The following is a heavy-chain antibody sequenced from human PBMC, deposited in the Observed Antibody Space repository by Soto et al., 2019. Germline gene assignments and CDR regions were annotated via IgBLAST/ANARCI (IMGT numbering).Heavy chain of an antibody. CDR1: GGTFSSYA. CDR2: IIPIFGTA. Sequence: QVQLVQSGAEVKKPGSSVKVSCKASGGTFSSYAISWVRQAPGQGLEWMGGIIPIFGTANYAQKFQGRVTIXGXEXSSTAYMELSSLRSEDTAVYYCASPPPHYYYYGMDVWGQGTTVTVSS. V-gene: IGHV1-69*12. J-gene: IGHJ6*02. CDR3: ASPPPHYYYYGMDV.